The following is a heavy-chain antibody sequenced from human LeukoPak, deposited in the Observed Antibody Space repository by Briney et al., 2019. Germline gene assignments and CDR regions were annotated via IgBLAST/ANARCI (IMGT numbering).Heavy chain of an antibody. J-gene: IGHJ1*01. CDR3: ATWEVEGIAVAGTGSYFQH. V-gene: IGHV1-24*01. Sequence: ASVKVSCKVSGYTLTELSMHWVRQAPGKGLEWMGGFDPEDGETIYAQKFQGRVTMTEDTSTDTAYMELSSLRSEDTAVYYCATWEVEGIAVAGTGSYFQHWGQGTLVTVSS. CDR1: GYTLTELS. D-gene: IGHD6-19*01. CDR2: FDPEDGET.